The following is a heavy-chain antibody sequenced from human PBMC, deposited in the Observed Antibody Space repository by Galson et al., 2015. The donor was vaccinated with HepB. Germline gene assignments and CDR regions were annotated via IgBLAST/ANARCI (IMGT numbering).Heavy chain of an antibody. CDR2: IYPGGSDT. CDR3: ARSPRAAPVGGSAFDY. J-gene: IGHJ4*02. D-gene: IGHD2-15*01. CDR1: GYSFSTYW. Sequence: SGAEVKEPGESLRISCKGSGYSFSTYWIGWVRQMPGKGLEWMGIIYPGGSDTRYNPSFQGQVTISSDKSITTAYLQWGSLKASDTAMYYCARSPRAAPVGGSAFDYWGQGTLVTVSS. V-gene: IGHV5-51*01.